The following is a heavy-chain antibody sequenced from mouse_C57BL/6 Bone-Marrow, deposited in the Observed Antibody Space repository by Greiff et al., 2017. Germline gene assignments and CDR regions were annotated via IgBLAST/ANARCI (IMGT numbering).Heavy chain of an antibody. CDR1: GYTFTSYT. Sequence: QVQLKESGAELARPGASVKMSCKASGYTFTSYTMHWVKQRPGQGLEWIGYINPGSGYTKYNQKFKDKATLTADKSSSTAYMQLSSLTSEDSAVYYCARGWGFAYWGQGTLVTVSA. J-gene: IGHJ3*01. D-gene: IGHD2-3*01. CDR2: INPGSGYT. V-gene: IGHV1-4*01. CDR3: ARGWGFAY.